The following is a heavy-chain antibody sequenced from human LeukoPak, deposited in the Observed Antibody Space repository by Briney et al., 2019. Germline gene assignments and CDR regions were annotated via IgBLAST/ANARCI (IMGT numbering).Heavy chain of an antibody. Sequence: ASVKVSCKASGYTFTSYYMHWVRQAPGQGLEWMGWINPNSGGTNYAQKFQGRVTMTRDTSISTAYMELSRLRSDDTAVYYCARGSYYYDSSGYYYVEYYFDYWGQGTLVTVSS. D-gene: IGHD3-22*01. CDR2: INPNSGGT. CDR1: GYTFTSYY. J-gene: IGHJ4*02. V-gene: IGHV1-2*02. CDR3: ARGSYYYDSSGYYYVEYYFDY.